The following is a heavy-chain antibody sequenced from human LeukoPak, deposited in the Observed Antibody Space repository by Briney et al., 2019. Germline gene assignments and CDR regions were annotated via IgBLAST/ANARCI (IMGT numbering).Heavy chain of an antibody. CDR1: GGSISSYY. CDR2: IYYSGST. V-gene: IGHV4-59*01. J-gene: IGHJ4*02. Sequence: SETLSLTCTVSGGSISSYYWSWIRQPPGKGLEWIGYIYYSGSTNYNPSLKCRVTISVDTSKNQFSLKLSSVTAADTAVYYCARDLNGFDYWGQGTLVTVSS. D-gene: IGHD1-1*01. CDR3: ARDLNGFDY.